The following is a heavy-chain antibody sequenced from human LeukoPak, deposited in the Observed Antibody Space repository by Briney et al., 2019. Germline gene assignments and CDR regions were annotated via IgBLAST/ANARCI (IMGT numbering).Heavy chain of an antibody. V-gene: IGHV1-2*02. CDR3: ARYYYGSGSYYNDNGMDV. D-gene: IGHD3-10*01. Sequence: GASVKVSCKASGYTFTGYYMHWVRQAPGQGLEWMGWINPNSGGTNYAQKFQGRVTMTRDTSTSTVYMELSSLRSEDTAVYYCARYYYGSGSYYNDNGMDVWGQGTTVTVSS. CDR2: INPNSGGT. CDR1: GYTFTGYY. J-gene: IGHJ6*02.